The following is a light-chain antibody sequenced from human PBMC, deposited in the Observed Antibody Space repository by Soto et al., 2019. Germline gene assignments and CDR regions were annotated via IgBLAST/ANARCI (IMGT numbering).Light chain of an antibody. CDR1: QSVSSSY. CDR2: GAS. J-gene: IGKJ1*01. CDR3: QQYGSSPPEWT. Sequence: EIVLTQSPGTLSLSPGERATLSCRASQSVSSSYLAWYQQKPGQAPRLLIYGASSRATGIPDRFSGSGSGKDFTLTISRLEPEDFAVYYCQQYGSSPPEWTFGQGTKVEIK. V-gene: IGKV3-20*01.